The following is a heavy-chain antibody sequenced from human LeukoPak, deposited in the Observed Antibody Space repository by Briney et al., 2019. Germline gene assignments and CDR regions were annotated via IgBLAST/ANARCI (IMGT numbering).Heavy chain of an antibody. CDR1: GYTFTSYD. J-gene: IGHJ4*02. CDR2: VNPNSGTT. D-gene: IGHD6-6*01. CDR3: ARGAWTSSFDY. Sequence: GASVKVSCKASGYTFTSYDVNWVRQATGQGLEWMGWVNPNSGTTAYAQNFQGRVTMTSDTSINTAYMELSSLRSEDTAVYYCARGAWTSSFDYWGQGTLVTVSS. V-gene: IGHV1-8*01.